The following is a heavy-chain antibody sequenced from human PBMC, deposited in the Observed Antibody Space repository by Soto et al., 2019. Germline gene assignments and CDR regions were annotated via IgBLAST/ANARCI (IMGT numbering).Heavy chain of an antibody. CDR2: ISYDGSNK. J-gene: IGHJ5*02. CDR1: GLTFSSYG. Sequence: PGGSLRLSCAASGLTFSSYGMHWVRQAPGKGLEWVAVISYDGSNKYYADSVKGRFTISRDNSKNTLYLQMNSLRAEDTAVYYCAKVQAFGAAKYNWFAPWGQGTLVTVSS. D-gene: IGHD3-3*01. V-gene: IGHV3-30*18. CDR3: AKVQAFGAAKYNWFAP.